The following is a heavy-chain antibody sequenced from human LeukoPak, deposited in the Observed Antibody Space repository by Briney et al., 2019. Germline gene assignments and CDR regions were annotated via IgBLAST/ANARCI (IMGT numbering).Heavy chain of an antibody. D-gene: IGHD4-17*01. CDR1: GYSISSGYY. CDR3: ARENVTTYNWFDP. Sequence: PSETLSLTCTVSGYSISSGYYWGWIRQPPGKGLEWIGSIYHSGSTYYNPSLKSRVTISVDTSKNQFSLKLSSVTAADTAVYYCARENVTTYNWFDPWGQGTLVTVSS. J-gene: IGHJ5*02. CDR2: IYHSGST. V-gene: IGHV4-38-2*02.